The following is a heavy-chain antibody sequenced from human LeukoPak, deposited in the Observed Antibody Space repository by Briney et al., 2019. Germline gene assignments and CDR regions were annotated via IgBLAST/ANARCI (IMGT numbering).Heavy chain of an antibody. Sequence: ASVKVSCKVSGYTLTELSMHWVRQAPGQGLEWMGIINPSGGSTSYAQKFQGRVTMTRDTSTSTVYMELSSLRSEDTAVYYCARVGDYGDYVGYWGQGTLVTVSS. V-gene: IGHV1-46*03. D-gene: IGHD4-17*01. CDR1: GYTLTELS. CDR3: ARVGDYGDYVGY. J-gene: IGHJ4*02. CDR2: INPSGGST.